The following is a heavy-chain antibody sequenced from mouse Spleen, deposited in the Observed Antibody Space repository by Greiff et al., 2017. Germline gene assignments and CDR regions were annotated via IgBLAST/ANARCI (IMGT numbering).Heavy chain of an antibody. Sequence: VQLQQSGPELVKPGASVKMSCKASGYTFTDYNMHWVKQSHGKGLEWIGRIYPGDGDTNYNGKFKGKATLTADKSSSTAYMQLSSLTSEDSAVYFCAIYGSSRDYFDYWGHGTTLTVSS. CDR3: AIYGSSRDYFDY. D-gene: IGHD1-1*01. CDR1: GYTFTDYN. V-gene: IGHV1-82*01. J-gene: IGHJ2*01. CDR2: IYPGDGDT.